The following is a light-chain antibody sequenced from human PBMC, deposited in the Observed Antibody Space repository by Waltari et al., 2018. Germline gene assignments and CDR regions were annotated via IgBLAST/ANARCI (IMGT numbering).Light chain of an antibody. CDR2: DVS. V-gene: IGLV2-14*03. J-gene: IGLJ1*01. CDR3: SSYSDSSTPYV. Sequence: QSALTQPASVSGSPGQSITISCTGTSSDVGDYNYVSWYQQHPGKAPKLMIYDVSSRPSGVSNRFSGSKSGTTASLTGSGLQAEDEAVYCCSSYSDSSTPYVFGGGTRVTVL. CDR1: SSDVGDYNY.